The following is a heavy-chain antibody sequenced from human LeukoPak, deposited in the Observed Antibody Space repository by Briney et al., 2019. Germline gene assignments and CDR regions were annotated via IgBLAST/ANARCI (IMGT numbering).Heavy chain of an antibody. D-gene: IGHD5-18*01. V-gene: IGHV3-72*01. CDR2: SSDKANGYNT. CDR3: ARSGDSYGPNWFDP. Sequence: GGSLRLSCAASGILFSDTYLDWVRQAPGKGLEWVGRSSDKANGYNTKYAASVRDRFTISRDDSKNSLYLQMKSLKIEDTAVYYCARSGDSYGPNWFDPWGQGTLVTVSS. CDR1: GILFSDTY. J-gene: IGHJ5*02.